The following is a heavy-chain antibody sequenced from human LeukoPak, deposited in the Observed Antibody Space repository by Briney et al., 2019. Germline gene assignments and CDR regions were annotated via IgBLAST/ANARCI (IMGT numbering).Heavy chain of an antibody. CDR2: INSDGNIT. J-gene: IGHJ4*02. CDR1: GFTFSNYW. CDR3: ARELSGSSSRHFDY. Sequence: PGGSLRLSCAASGFTFSNYWMHWVRQAPGRGPVWVSRINSDGNITAYADSVKGRFTISRDNAKNALHLQLNTLRAEDTAVYYCARELSGSSSRHFDYWGQGNLVTVSS. D-gene: IGHD6-13*01. V-gene: IGHV3-74*01.